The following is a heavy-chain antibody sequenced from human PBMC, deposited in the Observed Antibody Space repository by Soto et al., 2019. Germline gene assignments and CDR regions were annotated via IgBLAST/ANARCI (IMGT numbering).Heavy chain of an antibody. CDR2: IWYDGSNK. CDR1: GFTFSSYG. Sequence: QVQLVESGGGVVQPGRSLRLSCAASGFTFSSYGMHWVRQAPGKGLEWVAVIWYDGSNKYYAYSVKGRFTISRANSKNTLYPHMTILRAEDTAVYYCARIMCGGDCYDFDYWGQGTRVTVSS. V-gene: IGHV3-33*01. J-gene: IGHJ4*02. CDR3: ARIMCGGDCYDFDY. D-gene: IGHD2-21*02.